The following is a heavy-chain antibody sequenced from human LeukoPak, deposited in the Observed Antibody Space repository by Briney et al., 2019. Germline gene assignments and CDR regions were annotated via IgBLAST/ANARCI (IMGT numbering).Heavy chain of an antibody. J-gene: IGHJ3*02. CDR1: GFTFSSYE. V-gene: IGHV3-48*03. CDR3: ARDNYILRAFDI. CDR2: ISSSGSAI. Sequence: GGSLRLSCAASGFTFSSYEMNWVRQAPGKGLEWVSYISSSGSAIYYADSVKGRFTISRDNAKNSLFLQINSLRAEDTAVYYCARDNYILRAFDIWGQGTMVTVSS. D-gene: IGHD2-21*01.